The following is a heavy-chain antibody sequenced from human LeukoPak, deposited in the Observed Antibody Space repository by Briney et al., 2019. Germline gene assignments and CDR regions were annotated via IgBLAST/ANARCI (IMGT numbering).Heavy chain of an antibody. J-gene: IGHJ4*02. CDR1: GYTFTGYY. V-gene: IGHV1-2*02. Sequence: GASLKVSCKASGYTFTGYYMHWVRQAPGQKLEWMGWLSPNSGDTKFAQKFQGRVTMTRDTSISTAYMELGRLRSDDTAVYYCARATDISSWYLAYWGQGTLVTVSS. D-gene: IGHD6-13*01. CDR2: LSPNSGDT. CDR3: ARATDISSWYLAY.